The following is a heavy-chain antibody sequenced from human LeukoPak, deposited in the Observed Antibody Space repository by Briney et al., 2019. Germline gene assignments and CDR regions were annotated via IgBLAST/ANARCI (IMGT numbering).Heavy chain of an antibody. Sequence: GRSLRLSCAASGFTFSSYAMSWVRQAPGKGLEWVSAISGSGGSTYYAGSVKGRFTISRDNSKNTLYLQMNSLRAEDTAVYYCAKDVHAYYFDYWGQGTLVTVSS. D-gene: IGHD3-10*02. CDR3: AKDVHAYYFDY. CDR1: GFTFSSYA. CDR2: ISGSGGST. V-gene: IGHV3-23*01. J-gene: IGHJ4*02.